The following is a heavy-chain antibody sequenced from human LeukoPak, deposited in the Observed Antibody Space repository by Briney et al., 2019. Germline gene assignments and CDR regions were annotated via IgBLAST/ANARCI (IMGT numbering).Heavy chain of an antibody. CDR3: ARGPHWRGGYYYKDV. CDR2: MNPNSGNK. D-gene: IGHD1-1*01. V-gene: IGHV1-8*01. J-gene: IGHJ6*03. Sequence: AASVKVSCKASGYSFTNFDINWVRQATGQGLEWMGWMNPNSGNKGYAQKFQGRVSMTMNTSITTAYMELSSLRSEDTAVYYCARGPHWRGGYYYKDVGGRGTTVAVAS. CDR1: GYSFTNFD.